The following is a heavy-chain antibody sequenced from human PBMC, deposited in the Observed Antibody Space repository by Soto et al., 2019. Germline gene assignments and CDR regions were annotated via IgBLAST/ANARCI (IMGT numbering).Heavy chain of an antibody. CDR1: GYTFTSYG. CDR2: ISTYNGNT. CDR3: AREMVRGVGSDY. Sequence: ASVKVSCKASGYTFTSYGISWVRQAPGQGLEWMGWISTYNGNTKYAQKLLGRVTMTTDTSTSTAYMELRSLRSDDTAVFYCAREMVRGVGSDYWGQGTLVTVSS. D-gene: IGHD3-10*01. J-gene: IGHJ4*02. V-gene: IGHV1-18*01.